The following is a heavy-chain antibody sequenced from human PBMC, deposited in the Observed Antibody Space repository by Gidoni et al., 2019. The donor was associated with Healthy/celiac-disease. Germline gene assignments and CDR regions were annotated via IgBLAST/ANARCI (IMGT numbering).Heavy chain of an antibody. D-gene: IGHD3-16*01. V-gene: IGHV3-23*01. CDR3: AKDLMGGATGWGVAPDAFDI. CDR2: ISGSGGST. CDR1: GFTFSSYA. Sequence: EVQLLESGGGLVQPGGSLRLSCAASGFTFSSYAMSWVRQAPGKGLEWVSAISGSGGSTYYADSVKGRFTISRDNSKNTLYLQMNSLRAEDTAVYYCAKDLMGGATGWGVAPDAFDIWGQGTMVTVSS. J-gene: IGHJ3*02.